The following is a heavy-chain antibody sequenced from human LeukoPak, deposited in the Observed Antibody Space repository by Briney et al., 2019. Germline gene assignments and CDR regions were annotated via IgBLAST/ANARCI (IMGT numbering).Heavy chain of an antibody. J-gene: IGHJ6*02. CDR2: ISSGSSSI. CDR1: GFTFSSYS. Sequence: GGSLRLSCAASGFTFSSYSMNWVRQAPGKGLEWVSYISSGSSSIYYAASVKGRFTISRDNAKTSLYLQMNSLRADDTAVYYCARDYSYGHDGGMDVWGQGTTVTVSS. CDR3: ARDYSYGHDGGMDV. D-gene: IGHD5-18*01. V-gene: IGHV3-48*01.